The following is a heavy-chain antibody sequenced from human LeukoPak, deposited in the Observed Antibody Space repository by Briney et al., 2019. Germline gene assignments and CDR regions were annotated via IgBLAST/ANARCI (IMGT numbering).Heavy chain of an antibody. V-gene: IGHV4-34*01. J-gene: IGHJ4*02. D-gene: IGHD2-21*02. Sequence: SETLSLTCAVYGGSFSGCYWSWIRQPPGKGLEWIGEINHSGSTNYNPSLKSRVTISVDTSKNQFSLKLSSVTAADTAVYYCARAYCGGDCPVDYWGQGTLVTVSS. CDR1: GGSFSGCY. CDR2: INHSGST. CDR3: ARAYCGGDCPVDY.